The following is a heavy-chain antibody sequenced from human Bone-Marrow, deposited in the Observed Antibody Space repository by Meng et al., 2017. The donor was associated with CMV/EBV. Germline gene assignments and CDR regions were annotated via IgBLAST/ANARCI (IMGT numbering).Heavy chain of an antibody. Sequence: SCKGSGYSFTSYWISCVRQMPGKGLEWMGRIDPSDSYTNYSPSFQGHVTISADKSISTAYLQWSSLKASDTVMYYCARHSSSSWPLDYWGQGTLVTVSS. CDR2: IDPSDSYT. CDR3: ARHSSSSWPLDY. J-gene: IGHJ4*02. CDR1: GYSFTSYW. D-gene: IGHD6-13*01. V-gene: IGHV5-10-1*01.